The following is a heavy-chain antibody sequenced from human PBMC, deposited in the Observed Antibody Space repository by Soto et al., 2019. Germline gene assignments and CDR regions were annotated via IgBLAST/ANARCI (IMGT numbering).Heavy chain of an antibody. D-gene: IGHD3-3*01. CDR2: ISSSSSYI. CDR3: ARGIDFWSGYYTAYYYGMDV. CDR1: GFTFSSYS. Sequence: GSLRLSCAASGFTFSSYSMNWVRQAPGKGLEWVSSISSSSSYIYYADSVKGRFTISRDNAKNSLYLQMNSLRAEDTAVYYCARGIDFWSGYYTAYYYGMDVWGQGTTVTVSS. V-gene: IGHV3-21*01. J-gene: IGHJ6*02.